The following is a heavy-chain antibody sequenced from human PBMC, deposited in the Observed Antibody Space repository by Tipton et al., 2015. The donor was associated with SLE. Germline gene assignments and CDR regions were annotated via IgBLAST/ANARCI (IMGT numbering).Heavy chain of an antibody. J-gene: IGHJ3*02. CDR2: ISSSSSTI. D-gene: IGHD4-23*01. CDR3: ASLGGTDAFDI. Sequence: SLRLSCAASGFTFSSYSMNWVRQAPGKGLEWVSYISSSSSTIYYADSVKGRFTISRDNAKNSLYLQMNSLRAEDTAVYYCASLGGTDAFDIWGQGTMVTVSS. V-gene: IGHV3-48*01. CDR1: GFTFSSYS.